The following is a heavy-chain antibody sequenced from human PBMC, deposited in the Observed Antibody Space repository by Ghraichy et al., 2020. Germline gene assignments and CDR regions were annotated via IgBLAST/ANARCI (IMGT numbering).Heavy chain of an antibody. CDR3: AKDQYDYVWGSYGMDV. Sequence: AGSLRLSCAASGFTFSSYGMHWVRQAPGKGLEWVAVISYDGSNKYYADSVKGRFTISRDNSKNTLYLQMNSLRAEDTAVYYCAKDQYDYVWGSYGMDVWGQGTTVTVSS. V-gene: IGHV3-30*18. CDR1: GFTFSSYG. J-gene: IGHJ6*02. CDR2: ISYDGSNK. D-gene: IGHD3-16*01.